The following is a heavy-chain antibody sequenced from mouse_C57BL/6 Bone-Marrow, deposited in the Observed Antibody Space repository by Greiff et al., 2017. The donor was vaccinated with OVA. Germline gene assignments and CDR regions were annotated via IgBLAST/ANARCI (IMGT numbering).Heavy chain of an antibody. Sequence: QVQLQQPGAELVMPGASVKLSCKASGYTFTSYWMHWVKQRPGQGLECIGEIDPSDSYTNYNQKFKGKSTLTVDKSSSTAYMQLSSLTSEDSAVYYCARKGYYDYDATSYYYAMDYWGQGTSVTVSS. D-gene: IGHD2-4*01. CDR1: GYTFTSYW. CDR3: ARKGYYDYDATSYYYAMDY. J-gene: IGHJ4*01. CDR2: IDPSDSYT. V-gene: IGHV1-69*01.